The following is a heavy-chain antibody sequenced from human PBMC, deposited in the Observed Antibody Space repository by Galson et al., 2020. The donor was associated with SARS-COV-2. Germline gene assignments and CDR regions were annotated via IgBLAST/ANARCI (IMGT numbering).Heavy chain of an antibody. J-gene: IGHJ6*02. CDR3: ARDRIAVTTSRYGMDV. Sequence: GGSLRLSCAASGFTFTSFEINWVRQAPGKGLEWVSYISSSGRTRYYADSVQGRFTVSRDNAQNSVYLQMNSLRVEDTAVYYCARDRIAVTTSRYGMDVWGQGTTVTVSS. CDR2: ISSSGRTR. CDR1: GFTFTSFE. D-gene: IGHD4-17*01. V-gene: IGHV3-48*03.